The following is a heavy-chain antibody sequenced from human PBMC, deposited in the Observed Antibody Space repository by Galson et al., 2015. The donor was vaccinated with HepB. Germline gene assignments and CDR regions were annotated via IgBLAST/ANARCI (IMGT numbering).Heavy chain of an antibody. D-gene: IGHD7-27*01. CDR3: ARITGDSPEYNWFDP. Sequence: SVKVSCKASGYTFTGYYMHWVRQAPGQGLEWMGRINPNSGGTNYAQKFQGRVTMTRDTSISTAYMELSRLRSDDTAVYYCARITGDSPEYNWFDPWCQGTLVTVSS. J-gene: IGHJ5*02. CDR2: INPNSGGT. V-gene: IGHV1-2*06. CDR1: GYTFTGYY.